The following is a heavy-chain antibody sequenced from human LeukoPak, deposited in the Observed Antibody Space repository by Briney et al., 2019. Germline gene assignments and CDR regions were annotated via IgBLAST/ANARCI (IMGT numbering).Heavy chain of an antibody. CDR3: ARDLRLNYPEAFDL. J-gene: IGHJ3*01. CDR2: VNWNGKST. V-gene: IGHV3-20*04. D-gene: IGHD1-7*01. CDR1: GFTLDDYG. Sequence: GGSLRLSCAASGFTLDDYGMSWVRQVLGKGLEWVSYVNWNGKSTGYVDSVKGRFTIFRDNAKNSLYLQMNSLRAEDTAFYYCARDLRLNYPEAFDLWGQGTMVTVSS.